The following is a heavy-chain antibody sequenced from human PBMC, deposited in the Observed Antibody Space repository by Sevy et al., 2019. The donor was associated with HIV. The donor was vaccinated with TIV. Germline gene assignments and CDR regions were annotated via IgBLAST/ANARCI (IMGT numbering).Heavy chain of an antibody. CDR3: ARILKNDFDSSSWPDAFDI. D-gene: IGHD3-22*01. CDR1: YYSITSASF. CDR2: IYHSGTT. Sequence: SETLSLTCNVSYYSITSASFWGWIRQPPGKGLEWIGTIYHSGTTYYNPSLKSRVSISVDTSKNQLSLELRSVTAADTAGYSCARILKNDFDSSSWPDAFDIWGQGTMVTVSS. V-gene: IGHV4-38-2*02. J-gene: IGHJ3*02.